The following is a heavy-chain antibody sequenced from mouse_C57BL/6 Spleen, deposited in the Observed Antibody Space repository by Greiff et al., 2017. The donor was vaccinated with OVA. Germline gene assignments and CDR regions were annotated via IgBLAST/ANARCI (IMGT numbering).Heavy chain of an antibody. CDR3: VRHGLRPSLYAMDY. D-gene: IGHD3-2*02. Sequence: EVQLVESGGGLVQPKGSLKLSCAASGFSFNTYAMNWVRQAPGKGLEWVARIRSKSNNYATYYADSVKDRFTISRDDSESMLYLQMNNLKTEDTAMYYCVRHGLRPSLYAMDYWGQGTSVTVSS. CDR2: IRSKSNNYAT. V-gene: IGHV10-1*01. J-gene: IGHJ4*01. CDR1: GFSFNTYA.